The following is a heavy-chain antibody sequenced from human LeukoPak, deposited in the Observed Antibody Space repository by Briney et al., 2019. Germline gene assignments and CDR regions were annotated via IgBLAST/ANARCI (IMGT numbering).Heavy chain of an antibody. D-gene: IGHD5-24*01. Sequence: PSETLSLTCTVSGGSISSSTYSWTWIRQPPGKGLEWIGSIHYDGNTYYKPSLKCRVTISVDTSKIQFSLRLSSATAADMATYYCARHSLNNYGSYYWGQGTLVTVSS. J-gene: IGHJ4*02. CDR3: ARHSLNNYGSYY. CDR1: GGSISSSTYS. CDR2: IHYDGNT. V-gene: IGHV4-39*01.